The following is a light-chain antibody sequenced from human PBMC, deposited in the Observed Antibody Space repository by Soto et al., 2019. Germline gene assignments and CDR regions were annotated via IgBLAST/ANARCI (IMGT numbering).Light chain of an antibody. CDR2: IEATGGY. CDR3: ETWDSNSVV. CDR1: SGHSNYI. V-gene: IGLV4-60*03. Sequence: QSVLTQSSSASASLGSSVKLTCTLSSGHSNYIIAWHQQQPGKAPWYLMKIEATGGYSRGIGAPDRFSGSSSGADRYLTISSVQSADEAAYYCETWDSNSVVFGGGTKLTVL. J-gene: IGLJ2*01.